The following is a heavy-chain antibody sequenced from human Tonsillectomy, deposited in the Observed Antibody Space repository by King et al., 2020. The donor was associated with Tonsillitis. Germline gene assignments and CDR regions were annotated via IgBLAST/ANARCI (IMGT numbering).Heavy chain of an antibody. J-gene: IGHJ4*02. V-gene: IGHV3-30*18. CDR3: AKEQAGIDY. Sequence: VQLVESGGGVVQPGRSLRLSCAASGFTFSSYGMHWVRQAPGKGLEWVAVISYDGSNKYYADSVKGRFTISRDNSKNTLYLQMNSLRAEDTAVYYCAKEQAGIDYWGQGTLVTVSS. CDR1: GFTFSSYG. CDR2: ISYDGSNK. D-gene: IGHD6-13*01.